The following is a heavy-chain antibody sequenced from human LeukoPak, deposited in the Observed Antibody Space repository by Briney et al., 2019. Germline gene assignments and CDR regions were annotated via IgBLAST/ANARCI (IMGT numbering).Heavy chain of an antibody. Sequence: GGSLRLSCSASGFTFSTYGMNWVRQAPGKGLEWVAVIWYDGSHANYADAVKGRFTISRDNSKNTLYLQMNSPRAEDTAVYYCARDRGYSSRWNFGRDYYMDVWGKGTTVTVSS. CDR3: ARDRGYSSRWNFGRDYYMDV. CDR1: GFTFSTYG. V-gene: IGHV3-33*01. CDR2: IWYDGSHA. D-gene: IGHD6-13*01. J-gene: IGHJ6*03.